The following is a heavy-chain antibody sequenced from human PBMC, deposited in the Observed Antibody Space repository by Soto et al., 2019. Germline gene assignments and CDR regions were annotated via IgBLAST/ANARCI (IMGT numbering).Heavy chain of an antibody. CDR1: GFTFSSCA. CDR3: AREWDGYSSIDY. D-gene: IGHD5-18*01. Sequence: GGSLRLSCAASGFTFSSCAMGWVRQAPGKGLEWVSDIIDSGGSTYYADSVKGRFTISRDNAKNSLYLQMNSLRAEDTAVYYCAREWDGYSSIDYWGQGTLVTVSS. V-gene: IGHV3-23*01. J-gene: IGHJ4*02. CDR2: IIDSGGST.